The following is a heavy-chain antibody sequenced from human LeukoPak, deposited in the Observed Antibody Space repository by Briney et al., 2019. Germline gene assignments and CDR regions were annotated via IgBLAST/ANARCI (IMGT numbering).Heavy chain of an antibody. Sequence: GGSLRLSCAASGFTFSSYSMNWVRQAPGKGLEWVSYISSSSSTIYYADSVKGRFTIPRDNAKNSLYLQMNSLRAEDTAVYYCARAGDYATTWGGSYYYGMDVWGQGTTVTVSS. CDR2: ISSSSSTI. CDR1: GFTFSSYS. J-gene: IGHJ6*02. D-gene: IGHD4-17*01. V-gene: IGHV3-48*01. CDR3: ARAGDYATTWGGSYYYGMDV.